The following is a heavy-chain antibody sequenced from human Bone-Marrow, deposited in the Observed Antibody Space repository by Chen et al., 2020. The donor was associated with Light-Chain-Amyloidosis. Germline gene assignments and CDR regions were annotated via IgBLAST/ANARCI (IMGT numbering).Heavy chain of an antibody. V-gene: IGHV3-30*03. CDR1: GFTFSSYG. CDR3: ARRGSTGTAVDY. Sequence: VQLLESGGGLVQPGGSLRLSCAASGFTFSSYGMHWVRQAPGKGLEWVAVISYDGSNKYYADSVKGRFTISRDNSKNTLYLQMNSLRAEDTAVYYCARRGSTGTAVDYWGQGTLVTVSS. D-gene: IGHD4-4*01. J-gene: IGHJ4*02. CDR2: ISYDGSNK.